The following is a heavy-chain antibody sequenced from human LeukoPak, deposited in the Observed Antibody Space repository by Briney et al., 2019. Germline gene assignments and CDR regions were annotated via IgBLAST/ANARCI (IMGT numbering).Heavy chain of an antibody. Sequence: ASVKVSCKASGYTFVNHFIYWLRQAPGQGLEWMGWINPNVGGTVSAQKFQGRVTMTRDTSISTAYMELNSLTSADTAVYYCARVTASGFYFFNSWGKGTLITVSS. CDR3: ARVTASGFYFFNS. J-gene: IGHJ4*02. CDR1: GYTFVNHF. V-gene: IGHV1-2*02. D-gene: IGHD3-22*01. CDR2: INPNVGGT.